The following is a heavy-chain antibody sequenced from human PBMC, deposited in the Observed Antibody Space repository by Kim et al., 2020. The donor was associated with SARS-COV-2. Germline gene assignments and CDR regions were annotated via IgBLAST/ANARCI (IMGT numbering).Heavy chain of an antibody. CDR2: ISYDGSNK. D-gene: IGHD6-13*01. Sequence: GGSLRLSCAASGFTFSSYAMHWVRQAPGKGLEWVAVISYDGSNKYYADSVKGRFTISRDNSKNTLYLQMNSLRAEDTAVYYCARVEAAGLGWIDYWGQGTLVTVSS. CDR3: ARVEAAGLGWIDY. CDR1: GFTFSSYA. J-gene: IGHJ4*02. V-gene: IGHV3-30*04.